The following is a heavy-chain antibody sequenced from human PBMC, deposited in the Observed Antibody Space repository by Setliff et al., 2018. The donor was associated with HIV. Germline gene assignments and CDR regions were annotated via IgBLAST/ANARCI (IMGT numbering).Heavy chain of an antibody. CDR1: GDTFTTYD. V-gene: IGHV1-8*02. CDR3: ARGRVYAMRDDAFDI. Sequence: ASVKVSCKASGDTFTTYDINWVRQATGQGPEWIGWMNTNSGNTGYAQKFQVRVTMTRNTPISTAYMELSSLRSEDTAVYYCARGRVYAMRDDAFDIWGQGTMVTVSS. CDR2: MNTNSGNT. J-gene: IGHJ3*02. D-gene: IGHD2-8*01.